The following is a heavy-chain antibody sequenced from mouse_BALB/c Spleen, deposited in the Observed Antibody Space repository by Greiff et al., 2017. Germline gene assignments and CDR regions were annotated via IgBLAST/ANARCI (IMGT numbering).Heavy chain of an antibody. Sequence: EVQLVEYGAELVKPGASVKLSCTASGFNIKDTYMHWVKQRPEQGLEWIGRIDPANGNTKYDPKFQGKATITADTSSNTAYLQLSSLTSEDTAVYYCARNPLAYWGQGTLVTVSA. CDR1: GFNIKDTY. CDR2: IDPANGNT. J-gene: IGHJ3*01. CDR3: ARNPLAY. V-gene: IGHV14-3*02.